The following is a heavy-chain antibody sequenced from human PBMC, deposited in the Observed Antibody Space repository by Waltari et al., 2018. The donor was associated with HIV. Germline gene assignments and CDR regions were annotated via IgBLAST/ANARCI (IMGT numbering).Heavy chain of an antibody. CDR1: GYTFTGYH. J-gene: IGHJ5*02. CDR2: INPYSGGT. CDR3: ARAGWKRWLQSANWFDP. V-gene: IGHV1-2*06. Sequence: QVQLVQSGAEVKKPGASVKVSCKPSGYTFTGYHMHRVRQAPGQGLEWMGRINPYSGGTNYAQKFQGRVTMTRDTCISTAYMELSRLRSDDTAVYYCARAGWKRWLQSANWFDPWGQGTLVTVSS. D-gene: IGHD5-12*01.